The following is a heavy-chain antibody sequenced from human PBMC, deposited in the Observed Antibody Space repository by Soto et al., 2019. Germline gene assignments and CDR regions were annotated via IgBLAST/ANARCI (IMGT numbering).Heavy chain of an antibody. CDR3: AKAVPKVDRSNYHNYRPNDDY. D-gene: IGHD5-12*01. V-gene: IGHV3-23*01. Sequence: GGSLRLSCAASGFTFSSYAMSWVRQAPGKGLEWVSVISGSGSSSYYAASVKGRFTISRDNSKSTVFLQMNSLRAEDTAVYYCAKAVPKVDRSNYHNYRPNDDYWGKGTRVT. J-gene: IGHJ4*02. CDR2: ISGSGSSS. CDR1: GFTFSSYA.